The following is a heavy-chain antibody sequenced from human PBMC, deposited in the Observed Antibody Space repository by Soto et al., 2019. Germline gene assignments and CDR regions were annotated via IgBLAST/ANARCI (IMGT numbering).Heavy chain of an antibody. CDR3: ARGSRVKIPAASGRDYYYHGLDV. J-gene: IGHJ6*02. CDR2: INHRGST. Sequence: QVQLQQWGAGLLKPSETLSLTCAVYGGSFRGYYWSWIRQPPGKGLEWIGEINHRGSTNYNPSVKSRVTISVDTSKNQSSLKLNSVTAADTAVYYCARGSRVKIPAASGRDYYYHGLDVWGQGTAVTVSS. V-gene: IGHV4-34*01. D-gene: IGHD6-25*01. CDR1: GGSFRGYY.